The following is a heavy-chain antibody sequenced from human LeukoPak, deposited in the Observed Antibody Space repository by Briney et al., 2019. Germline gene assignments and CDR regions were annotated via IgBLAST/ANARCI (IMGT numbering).Heavy chain of an antibody. Sequence: PSETLSLTCAVYGGSFSGYYWSWIRQPPGKGLEWIGEINHSGSTNYNPSLKSRVTISVDTSKNQFSLKLSSVTAADTAVYYCAGPGYSYNYYYYMDVWGKGTTVTISS. CDR3: AGPGYSYNYYYYMDV. CDR1: GGSFSGYY. J-gene: IGHJ6*03. V-gene: IGHV4-34*01. D-gene: IGHD5-18*01. CDR2: INHSGST.